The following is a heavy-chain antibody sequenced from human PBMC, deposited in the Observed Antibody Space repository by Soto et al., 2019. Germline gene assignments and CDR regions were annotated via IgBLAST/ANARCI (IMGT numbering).Heavy chain of an antibody. D-gene: IGHD3-22*01. V-gene: IGHV1-18*01. CDR1: GYTFDIYG. CDR2: ISADNGDT. CDR3: ARDRSYYYESSGYPFDY. J-gene: IGHJ4*02. Sequence: QVQLVQSGGEVRKPGASVKVSCKASGYTFDIYGISWVRQVPGQGPEWMGWISADNGDTKYAQKFQDRVIMTTDTSTSTAYMELRSLRSYDTAVYFCARDRSYYYESSGYPFDYWGQGTLVSVSS.